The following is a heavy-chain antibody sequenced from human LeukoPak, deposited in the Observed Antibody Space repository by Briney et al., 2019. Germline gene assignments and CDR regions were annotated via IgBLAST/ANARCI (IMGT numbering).Heavy chain of an antibody. CDR2: IYYSGST. D-gene: IGHD3-10*01. CDR1: GGSISSYY. V-gene: IGHV4-59*01. Sequence: SETLSLTCTVSGGSISSYYWSWIRQPPGKGLEWIGYIYYSGSTNYNPSLKSRVTISVDTSKNQFSLKLSSVTAADTAVYYCARAIMVRGVIRYYYYMDVWGKGTTVTISS. CDR3: ARAIMVRGVIRYYYYMDV. J-gene: IGHJ6*03.